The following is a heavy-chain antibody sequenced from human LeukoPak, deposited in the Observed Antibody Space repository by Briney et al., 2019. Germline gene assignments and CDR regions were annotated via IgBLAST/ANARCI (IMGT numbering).Heavy chain of an antibody. CDR2: IYSGGGT. CDR1: GFTFSSRY. J-gene: IGHJ6*03. D-gene: IGHD6-19*01. V-gene: IGHV3-53*01. Sequence: GGSLRLSCAASGFTFSSRYMRWVRQAPGRGLEWVSAIYSGGGTYYSDYVKGRFIISRDNLKNTVLLQVNSLRVEDTAVYYCARDNGAGYYYYLDVWGKGTTVTVSS. CDR3: ARDNGAGYYYYLDV.